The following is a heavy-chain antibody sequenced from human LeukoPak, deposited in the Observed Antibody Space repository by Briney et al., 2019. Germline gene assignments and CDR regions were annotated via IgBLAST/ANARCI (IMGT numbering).Heavy chain of an antibody. D-gene: IGHD3-10*01. CDR2: INPNSGGT. Sequence: GASVKVSCKASGYTFTGYYMHWVRQAPGQGLEWMGWINPNSGGTNYAQKYQGRVTMTSDTSISTAYMELSRLRSDDTAVYYCARGARGSGSYPPAVYYFDYWGQGTLVTVSS. CDR3: ARGARGSGSYPPAVYYFDY. V-gene: IGHV1-2*02. CDR1: GYTFTGYY. J-gene: IGHJ4*02.